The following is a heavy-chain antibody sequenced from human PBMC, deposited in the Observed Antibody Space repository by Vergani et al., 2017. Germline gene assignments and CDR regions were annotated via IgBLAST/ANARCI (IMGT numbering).Heavy chain of an antibody. CDR1: GVTFDDYA. V-gene: IGHV3-9*01. CDR3: AKDHYDFWSGYPNLSPFDL. D-gene: IGHD3-3*01. J-gene: IGHJ2*01. CDR2: ISWNSGSI. Sequence: QLVESGGGLVQPGRSLRLSCAASGVTFDDYAMHWVRQAPGKGLEWVSGISWNSGSIGYADSVKGRFTISRDNAKNSLYLQMNSLRAEDTALYYCAKDHYDFWSGYPNLSPFDLWGRGTLVTVSS.